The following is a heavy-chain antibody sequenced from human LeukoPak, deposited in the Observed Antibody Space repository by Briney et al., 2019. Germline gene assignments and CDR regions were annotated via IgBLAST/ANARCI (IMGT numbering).Heavy chain of an antibody. CDR3: ARGIAAAGIVYY. D-gene: IGHD6-13*01. CDR2: INPNSGGT. V-gene: IGHV1-2*02. J-gene: IGHJ4*02. CDR1: GYTFTGYY. Sequence: ASVKVSCKASGYTFTGYYTHWVRQAPGQGLEWMGWINPNSGGTNYAQKFQGRVTMTRDTSISTAYMELSRLRSDDTAVYYCARGIAAAGIVYYWGQGTLVTVSS.